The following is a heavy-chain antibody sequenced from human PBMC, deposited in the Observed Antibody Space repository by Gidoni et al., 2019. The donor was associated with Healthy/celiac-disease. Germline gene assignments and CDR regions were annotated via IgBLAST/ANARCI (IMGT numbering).Heavy chain of an antibody. D-gene: IGHD6-19*01. Sequence: EVPLVQSGAEVKKPGESLKISCKGSGYSFTSYWIGWVRQMPGKGLEWMGIIYPGDSDTRYSPSFQGQVTISADKSISTAYLQWSSLKASDTAMYYCARHVSAELIAVAGTGWFDPWGQGTLVTVSS. CDR3: ARHVSAELIAVAGTGWFDP. J-gene: IGHJ5*02. CDR1: GYSFTSYW. V-gene: IGHV5-51*01. CDR2: IYPGDSDT.